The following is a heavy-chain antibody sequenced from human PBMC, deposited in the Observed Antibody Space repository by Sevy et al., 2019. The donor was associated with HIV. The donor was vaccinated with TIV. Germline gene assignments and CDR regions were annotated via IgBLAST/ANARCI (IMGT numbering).Heavy chain of an antibody. D-gene: IGHD3-22*01. Sequence: SETLSLTCAVYGGSFSGYYWSWIRQPPGKGLEWIGEINHSGSTNYNPSLKSRVTISVDTSKNQFSLKLSSVTAADTAVYYCAGAGHILPEYYDSSGYYLDYWGQGTLVTVSS. CDR3: AGAGHILPEYYDSSGYYLDY. CDR1: GGSFSGYY. J-gene: IGHJ4*02. CDR2: INHSGST. V-gene: IGHV4-34*01.